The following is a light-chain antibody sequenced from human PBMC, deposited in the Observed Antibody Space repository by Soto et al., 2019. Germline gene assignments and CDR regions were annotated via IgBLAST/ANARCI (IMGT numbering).Light chain of an antibody. CDR3: GAWDGSLNSLL. Sequence: QAVVTQPPSASGTPGQRVTISCSGSSSNIGSNYVYWYQQVPGTAPKLLIYRTDQRPSGVPDRFSASKPGASASLVISGLRSEDEADYYCGAWDGSLNSLLFGGGTKVIV. J-gene: IGLJ2*01. CDR1: SSNIGSNY. V-gene: IGLV1-47*01. CDR2: RTD.